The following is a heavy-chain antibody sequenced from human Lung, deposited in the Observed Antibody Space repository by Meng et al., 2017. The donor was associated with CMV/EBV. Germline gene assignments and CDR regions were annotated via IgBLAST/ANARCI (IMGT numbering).Heavy chain of an antibody. D-gene: IGHD3-22*01. CDR3: ATDLYYDDSGLRDY. CDR2: IISEADGGTT. V-gene: IGHV3-15*01. Sequence: SGFTFSNAGMSWVRQAPGKGLEWVGRIISEADGGTTHNAAPVKGRFTISRDDSKNTLYLQMNSLKTEDTAMYYCATDLYYDDSGLRDYWGRGTLVTVSS. CDR1: GFTFSNAG. J-gene: IGHJ4*02.